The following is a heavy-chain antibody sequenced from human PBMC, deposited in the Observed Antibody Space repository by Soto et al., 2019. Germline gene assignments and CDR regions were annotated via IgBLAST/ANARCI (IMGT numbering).Heavy chain of an antibody. V-gene: IGHV3-30*18. Sequence: QVQLVESGGGVVQPGRSLRLSCAASGFIFSSYCMHWVRQAPGKGLEWVAVISYDGGNKYYADSVKGRFTISRDNSKNTVYLQMNSLRAEDTAVYICAKDRGSAFPHPTLPDYWGQGTLFTVSS. J-gene: IGHJ4*02. CDR3: AKDRGSAFPHPTLPDY. D-gene: IGHD3-10*01. CDR2: ISYDGGNK. CDR1: GFIFSSYC.